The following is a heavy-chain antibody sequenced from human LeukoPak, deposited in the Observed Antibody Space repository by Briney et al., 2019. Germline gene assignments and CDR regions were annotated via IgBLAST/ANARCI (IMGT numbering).Heavy chain of an antibody. CDR2: IKEDGSRN. J-gene: IGHJ4*02. Sequence: PGGSLRLSCAASGFTFSSYWMHWVRQAPGKGLEWVANIKEDGSRNHYVDSVKGRFTISRDNAKNSLYLQMSSLRAEDTAVYYCARQLSGWYDADPYWGQGTLVTVSS. D-gene: IGHD6-19*01. V-gene: IGHV3-7*05. CDR3: ARQLSGWYDADPY. CDR1: GFTFSSYW.